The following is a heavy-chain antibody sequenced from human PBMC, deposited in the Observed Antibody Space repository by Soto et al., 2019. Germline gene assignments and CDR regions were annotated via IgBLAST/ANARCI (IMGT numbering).Heavy chain of an antibody. CDR3: ARVGSSSSPIDF. V-gene: IGHV1-18*01. D-gene: IGHD6-6*01. Sequence: QVQLVQSGAEVKKPGASVKVSCKASGYTFTTYEISWVRQAPGQGLEWMGWISAYNGNTNYAPRLQGRVTITTDTSTSTTYMELRSLKSDDTAVYYCARVGSSSSPIDFWGQGTLVTVSS. J-gene: IGHJ4*02. CDR2: ISAYNGNT. CDR1: GYTFTTYE.